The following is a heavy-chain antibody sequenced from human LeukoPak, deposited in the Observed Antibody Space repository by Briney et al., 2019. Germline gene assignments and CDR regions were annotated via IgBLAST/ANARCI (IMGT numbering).Heavy chain of an antibody. V-gene: IGHV1-24*01. D-gene: IGHD4-17*01. J-gene: IGHJ4*02. CDR1: GYTLTELF. CDR3: ATVETTVTTFDY. Sequence: WASVTVSFKVSGYTLTELFMHRVRQAPGKGLAWMGGFDPEDGETIYAQKFQGRVTMTEDTSTDTAYMELSSLRSEDTAVYYCATVETTVTTFDYWGQGTLVTVSS. CDR2: FDPEDGET.